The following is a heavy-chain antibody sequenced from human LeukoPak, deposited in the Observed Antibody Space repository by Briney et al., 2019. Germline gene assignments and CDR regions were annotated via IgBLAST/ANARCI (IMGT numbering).Heavy chain of an antibody. CDR2: IKFDGSEK. Sequence: GGSLRLSCAASGFTFRNYWMSWVRQAPGKGLEWVANIKFDGSEKFYVDSVKGRFTISRDNAENSVFLQMNSLRAEDTAVYYCARIIRGYSYGYISYFDYWGQGTLVTVSS. D-gene: IGHD5-18*01. J-gene: IGHJ4*02. CDR3: ARIIRGYSYGYISYFDY. V-gene: IGHV3-7*01. CDR1: GFTFRNYW.